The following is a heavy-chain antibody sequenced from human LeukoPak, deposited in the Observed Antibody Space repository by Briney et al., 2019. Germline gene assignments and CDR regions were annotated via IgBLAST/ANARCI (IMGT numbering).Heavy chain of an antibody. J-gene: IGHJ4*02. D-gene: IGHD2-2*01. Sequence: GGSLRLSCAASGFTFTSYVMTWVRQAPEKGLEWVSAVTSGGSTFYADSVKGRFTISRDNSKNTLYLQMNSLRAEDTAVYYCANYLRQLPFDYWGQGTLVTVCS. CDR2: VTSGGST. CDR1: GFTFTSYV. CDR3: ANYLRQLPFDY. V-gene: IGHV3-23*01.